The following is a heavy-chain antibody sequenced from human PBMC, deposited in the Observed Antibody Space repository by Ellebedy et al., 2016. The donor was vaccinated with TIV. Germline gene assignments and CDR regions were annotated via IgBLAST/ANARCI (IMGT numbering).Heavy chain of an antibody. J-gene: IGHJ5*02. CDR2: IYYTGST. CDR3: AGEAVYYDYVWGSYRAYWFDP. CDR1: GGSITTSSYY. D-gene: IGHD3-16*02. Sequence: SETLSLTWTVSGGSITTSSYYWGWIRQTPGKGLEWIGSIYYTGSTYCNPSLESRVTISVDTSKNQFSLKLSSVTAADTAVYYCAGEAVYYDYVWGSYRAYWFDPWGQGTLVTVSS. V-gene: IGHV4-39*01.